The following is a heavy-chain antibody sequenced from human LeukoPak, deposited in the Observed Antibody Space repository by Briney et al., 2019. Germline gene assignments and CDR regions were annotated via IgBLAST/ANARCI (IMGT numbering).Heavy chain of an antibody. CDR1: GGTFNSYT. D-gene: IGHD2-15*01. CDR3: ARVGCSADSCYAMNDY. Sequence: ASVKVSCKASGGTFNSYTISWVRQAPGQGLEWMGWISAYNGNTNYAQKLQGRVTMTTDTSTSTAYMELRSLRSDDTAVYYCARVGCSADSCYAMNDYWGQGALVTVSS. V-gene: IGHV1-18*01. J-gene: IGHJ4*02. CDR2: ISAYNGNT.